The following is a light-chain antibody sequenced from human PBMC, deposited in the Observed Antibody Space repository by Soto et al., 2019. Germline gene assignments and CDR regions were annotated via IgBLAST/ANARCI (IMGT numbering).Light chain of an antibody. V-gene: IGKV3-11*01. CDR1: QSVSSY. Sequence: EIVLTQSPATLSLSPGERATLSCRASQSVSSYLAWYQQKPGQAPRLLIYDASNRSAGIPARFSGSGSGTNFTLTISSLEPEDFVGYYCQQRSNWPYTFGQGTKLEIK. CDR3: QQRSNWPYT. J-gene: IGKJ2*01. CDR2: DAS.